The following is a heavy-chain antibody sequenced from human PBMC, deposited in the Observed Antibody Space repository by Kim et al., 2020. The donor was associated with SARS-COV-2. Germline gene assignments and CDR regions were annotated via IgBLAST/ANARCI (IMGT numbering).Heavy chain of an antibody. CDR3: ARGKGILWWPPPPDY. J-gene: IGHJ4*02. Sequence: SETLSLTCAVYGGSFSGYYWSWIRQPPGKGLEWIGEINHSGSTNYNPSLKSRVTISVDTSKNQFSLKLSSVTAADTAVYYCARGKGILWWPPPPDYWGQGTLVTVSS. CDR2: INHSGST. V-gene: IGHV4-34*01. D-gene: IGHD2-21*01. CDR1: GGSFSGYY.